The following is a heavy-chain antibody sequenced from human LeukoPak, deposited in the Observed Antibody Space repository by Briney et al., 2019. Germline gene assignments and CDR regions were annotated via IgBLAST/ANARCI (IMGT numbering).Heavy chain of an antibody. CDR2: IYYSGST. CDR3: ARLATVPSGGFDY. V-gene: IGHV4-39*01. J-gene: IGHJ4*02. CDR1: GGSISSSSYY. D-gene: IGHD4-17*01. Sequence: PSETLSLTCTVSGGSISSSSYYWGWIRQPPGKGLEWIGSIYYSGSTYYNPSLKSRVTISVDTSKNQFSLNLSSVTAADTAVYYCARLATVPSGGFDYWGQGTLVTVSS.